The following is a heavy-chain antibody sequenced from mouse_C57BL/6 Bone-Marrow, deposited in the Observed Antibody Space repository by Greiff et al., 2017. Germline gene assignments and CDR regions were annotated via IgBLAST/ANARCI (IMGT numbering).Heavy chain of an antibody. V-gene: IGHV1-72*01. D-gene: IGHD2-5*01. CDR2: IDPNSGGT. Sequence: QVQLQQSGAELVKPGASVKLSCKASGYTFTSYWMHWVKQRPGRGLEWIGRIDPNSGGTKYNEKFKSKATLTVDKPSSTAYMQLSSLTSEDSAVYYCAYYSKKPPYYFDYWGQGTTLTVSS. CDR1: GYTFTSYW. J-gene: IGHJ2*01. CDR3: AYYSKKPPYYFDY.